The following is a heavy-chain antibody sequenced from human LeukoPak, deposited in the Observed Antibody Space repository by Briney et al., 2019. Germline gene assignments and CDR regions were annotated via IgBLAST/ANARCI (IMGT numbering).Heavy chain of an antibody. J-gene: IGHJ4*02. CDR2: INPNGGGT. D-gene: IGHD5-12*01. V-gene: IGHV1-2*02. Sequence: ASVKVSCKASGYTFSGYYMHWMRQAPGQGLEWMGWINPNGGGTNYAQKFQGRVTMTRDTSISTAYMELSRLRSDDTAVYYCARGSPRDTSYSGWSFDYWGQGTLINVSS. CDR1: GYTFSGYY. CDR3: ARGSPRDTSYSGWSFDY.